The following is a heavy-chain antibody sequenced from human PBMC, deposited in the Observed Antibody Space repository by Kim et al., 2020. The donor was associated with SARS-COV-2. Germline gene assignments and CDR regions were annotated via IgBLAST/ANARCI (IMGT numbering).Heavy chain of an antibody. CDR1: GFTFDDYA. CDR3: AKGRGTSWYMTYFDI. D-gene: IGHD2-2*02. J-gene: IGHJ4*02. V-gene: IGHV3-9*01. CDR2: INWDSGSL. Sequence: GGSLRLSCEASGFTFDDYAMHWVRQTPGKGLEWVSGINWDSGSLGYADSVKGRFTISRDNTKNSLFLQMDGLRIEDTAFYYCAKGRGTSWYMTYFDIRGQRTLVTVSA.